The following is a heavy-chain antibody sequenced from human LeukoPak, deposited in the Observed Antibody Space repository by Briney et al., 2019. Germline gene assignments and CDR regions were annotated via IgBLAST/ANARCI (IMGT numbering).Heavy chain of an antibody. CDR3: AKVHYYYGSGIGPTDY. CDR1: GFTFSSYE. CDR2: ISSSGSTI. Sequence: GGSLRLSCAASGFTFSSYEMNWVRQAPGKGLEWVSYISSSGSTIYYADSVKGRFTISRDNAKNSLYLQMNSLRAEDTAVYYCAKVHYYYGSGIGPTDYWGQGTLVTVSS. V-gene: IGHV3-48*03. J-gene: IGHJ4*02. D-gene: IGHD3-10*01.